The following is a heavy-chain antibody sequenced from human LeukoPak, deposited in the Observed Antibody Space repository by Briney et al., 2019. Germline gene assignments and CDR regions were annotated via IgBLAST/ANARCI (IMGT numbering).Heavy chain of an antibody. Sequence: SETLSLTCAVYGGSFSGYYWTLIRQTPGKGLEWIGEISHTGDITNYNPSLRGRVTISVDSSKKQFSLKVTSMTAADTGVYCCARVPDVIARPCDSWGPGTLVTVSS. V-gene: IGHV4-34*01. J-gene: IGHJ4*02. D-gene: IGHD2-21*01. CDR3: ARVPDVIARPCDS. CDR2: ISHTGDIT. CDR1: GGSFSGYY.